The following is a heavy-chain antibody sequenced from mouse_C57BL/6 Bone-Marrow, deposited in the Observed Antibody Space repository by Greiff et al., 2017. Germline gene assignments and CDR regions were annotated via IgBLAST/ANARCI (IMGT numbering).Heavy chain of an antibody. CDR3: ARGDLLCHAMDY. V-gene: IGHV5-4*03. J-gene: IGHJ4*01. CDR1: GFTFSSYA. CDR2: ISDGGSYT. Sequence: EVKLVESGGGLVKPGGSLKLSCAASGFTFSSYAMSWVRQTPEKRLEWVATISDGGSYTYYPDNVKGRFTISRDNAKNNLYLQMSHLKSEDTAMYYCARGDLLCHAMDYWGQGTSVTVSS. D-gene: IGHD2-1*01.